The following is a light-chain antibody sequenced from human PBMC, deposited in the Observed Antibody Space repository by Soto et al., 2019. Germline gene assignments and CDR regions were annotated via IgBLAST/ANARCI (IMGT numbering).Light chain of an antibody. CDR3: ISYTSSSTWV. J-gene: IGLJ3*02. CDR2: EVS. CDR1: SSDDGGYNF. V-gene: IGLV2-14*01. Sequence: QSVLTQPASVSGSPGQSITISCTGTSSDDGGYNFVSWYQQHPGKAPKLMIYEVSNRPSGVSNRFSGSKSGNTASLTISGLQAEDEADYYCISYTSSSTWVFGGGTKLTVL.